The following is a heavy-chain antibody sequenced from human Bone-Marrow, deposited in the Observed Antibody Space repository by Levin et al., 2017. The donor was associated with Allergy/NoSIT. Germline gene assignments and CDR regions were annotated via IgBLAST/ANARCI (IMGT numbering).Heavy chain of an antibody. CDR1: GFTFDDYA. Sequence: QPGGSLRLSCAASGFTFDDYAMHWVRQTPGKGLEWVAGISWISDGRAYADSVKGRFTISRDNAKNSLYLQMNSLRPEDTALYYCVKTPTSAVDPYYFDYWGQGTRVTVSS. CDR3: VKTPTSAVDPYYFDY. D-gene: IGHD6-13*01. CDR2: ISWISDGR. J-gene: IGHJ4*02. V-gene: IGHV3-9*01.